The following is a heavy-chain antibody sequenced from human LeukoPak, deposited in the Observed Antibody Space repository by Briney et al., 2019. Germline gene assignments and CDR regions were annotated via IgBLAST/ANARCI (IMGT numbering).Heavy chain of an antibody. Sequence: SETLSLTCTVSGGSISSYYWSWIRQPPGKGLEWIGYIYYSGSTNYNPPLKSRVTISVDTSKNQFSLKLSSVTAADTAVYYCATLATNGIVSSSFSYWGQGTLVTVSS. CDR3: ATLATNGIVSSSFSY. CDR1: GGSISSYY. D-gene: IGHD6-13*01. J-gene: IGHJ4*02. V-gene: IGHV4-59*08. CDR2: IYYSGST.